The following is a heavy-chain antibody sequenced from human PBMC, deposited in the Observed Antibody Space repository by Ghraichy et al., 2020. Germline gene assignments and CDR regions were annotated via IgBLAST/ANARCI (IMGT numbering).Heavy chain of an antibody. Sequence: SETLSLTCTVSGGSVSRGSYYWSWIRQPPGKGLEWIGYIYYSGSTNYNPSLKSRATISLDTSKNQFSLNLSSGTAADTAVYYCAIIVGAPGLYFDYWGQGNLVTVSS. CDR1: GGSVSRGSYY. CDR2: IYYSGST. V-gene: IGHV4-61*01. J-gene: IGHJ4*02. CDR3: AIIVGAPGLYFDY. D-gene: IGHD1-26*01.